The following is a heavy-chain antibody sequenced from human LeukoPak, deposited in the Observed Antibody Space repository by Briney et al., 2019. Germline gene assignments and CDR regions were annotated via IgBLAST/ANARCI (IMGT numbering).Heavy chain of an antibody. Sequence: PGGSLRLFCAASGFTFSSYAMSWVRQAPGKGLEGVSTISGRGDSTYYSDSVKGRFTISRDNSKNTLYLQMNSLRAEDTAVYYCAKLYEGIAAQFDYWGQGTLVTVSS. CDR1: GFTFSSYA. V-gene: IGHV3-23*01. CDR2: ISGRGDST. CDR3: AKLYEGIAAQFDY. D-gene: IGHD6-25*01. J-gene: IGHJ4*02.